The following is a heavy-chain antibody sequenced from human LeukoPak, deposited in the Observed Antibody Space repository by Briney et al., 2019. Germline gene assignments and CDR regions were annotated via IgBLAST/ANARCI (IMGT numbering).Heavy chain of an antibody. Sequence: SETLSHTCAVYGGSFRGYYWSWIRQPPGKGLEWIGEISHSGSTNHNPSLKSRVTISEDTSKSQFSLKLSAVTAADTALYYCARGGIATPGVGGYFDYWGQGIFVTVSS. V-gene: IGHV4-34*01. J-gene: IGHJ4*02. CDR2: ISHSGST. D-gene: IGHD6-13*01. CDR3: ARGGIATPGVGGYFDY. CDR1: GGSFRGYY.